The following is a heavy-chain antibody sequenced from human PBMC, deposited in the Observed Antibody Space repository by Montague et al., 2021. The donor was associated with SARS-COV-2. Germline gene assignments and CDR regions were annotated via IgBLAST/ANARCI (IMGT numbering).Heavy chain of an antibody. CDR3: ARGHGIT. Sequence: SLRLSCAASGFIFSTSWMIWVRQAPGNGLEWVANMKPDGSEKYYVDSVKGRFTISRDNAKNSLYLQMSSLRAEDTAVYYCARGHGITWGQGTLVTVSS. CDR1: GFIFSTSW. CDR2: MKPDGSEK. V-gene: IGHV3-7*04. D-gene: IGHD1-26*01. J-gene: IGHJ5*02.